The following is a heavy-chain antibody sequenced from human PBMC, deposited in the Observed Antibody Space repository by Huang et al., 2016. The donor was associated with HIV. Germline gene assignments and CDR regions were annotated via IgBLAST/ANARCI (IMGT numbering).Heavy chain of an antibody. D-gene: IGHD2-15*01. J-gene: IGHJ3*02. CDR3: ARAGGFEI. V-gene: IGHV3-74*01. CDR1: GFKFSNYW. Sequence: EEHLVESGGGLVQPGGSLRLSCEASGFKFSNYWMPWVRQVPGKGLMWVSRIKIDGRTTDYADSVKGRFTISRDNAKNTLYLQMSSLTAEDTAIYYCARAGGFEIWGQGTVVTVSS. CDR2: IKIDGRTT.